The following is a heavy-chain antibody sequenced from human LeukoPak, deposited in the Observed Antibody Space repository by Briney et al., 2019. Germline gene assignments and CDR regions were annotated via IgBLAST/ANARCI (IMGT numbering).Heavy chain of an antibody. CDR3: ARYKYYYDSSGYYE. D-gene: IGHD3-22*01. Sequence: SETLSLTCTVSGGSVSSGSYYWSWIRQPPGKGLEWIGYICYSGSTNYNPSLKSRVTISVDTSKNQFSLKLSSVTAADTAVYYCARYKYYYDSSGYYEWGQGTLVTVSS. CDR2: ICYSGST. V-gene: IGHV4-61*01. CDR1: GGSVSSGSYY. J-gene: IGHJ4*02.